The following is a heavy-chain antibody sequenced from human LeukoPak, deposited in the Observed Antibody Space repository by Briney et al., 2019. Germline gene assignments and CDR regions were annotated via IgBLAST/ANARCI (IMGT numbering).Heavy chain of an antibody. V-gene: IGHV4-59*01. J-gene: IGHJ6*02. D-gene: IGHD2-2*01. CDR1: GGSISSYY. CDR2: IYYSGST. CDR3: AREKVVPAAAYYYYGMDV. Sequence: SETLSLTCTVSGGSISSYYWSWIRQPPGKGLEWIGYIYYSGSTNYNPSLKSRVTISVDTSKNQFSLKLSSVTAADTAVYYCAREKVVPAAAYYYYGMDVWGQGPRSPSP.